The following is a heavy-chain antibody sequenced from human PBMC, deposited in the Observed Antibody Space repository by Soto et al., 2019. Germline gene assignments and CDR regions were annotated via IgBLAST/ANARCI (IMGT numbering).Heavy chain of an antibody. V-gene: IGHV3-30*18. CDR2: ISYDGSNK. D-gene: IGHD3-3*01. CDR1: GFTFSSNG. J-gene: IGHJ6*02. Sequence: QVQVVESGGGVVQPGRSLRLSCAASGFTFSSNGMHWVRQAPGKGLEWVAVISYDGSNKNYAESVKGRFTISRDNSKNTLYLQMNSLRAEDTAVYYCAKHNVLIYDFSAMDVWGQGTTVTVSS. CDR3: AKHNVLIYDFSAMDV.